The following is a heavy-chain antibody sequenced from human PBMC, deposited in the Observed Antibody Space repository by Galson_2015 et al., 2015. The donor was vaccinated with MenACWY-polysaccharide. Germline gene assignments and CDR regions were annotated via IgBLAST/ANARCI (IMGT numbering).Heavy chain of an antibody. V-gene: IGHV1-46*01. CDR2: INPSGGST. J-gene: IGHJ4*02. Sequence: SVKVSCKASGYTFTSYYMHWVRQAPGQGLEWMGIINPSGGSTSYAQKFQGRVTMTRDTSTSTVYMELSSLRSEDTTVYYCARDRYIVVVPAAKTSLGYWGQGTLVTVSS. D-gene: IGHD2-2*01. CDR3: ARDRYIVVVPAAKTSLGY. CDR1: GYTFTSYY.